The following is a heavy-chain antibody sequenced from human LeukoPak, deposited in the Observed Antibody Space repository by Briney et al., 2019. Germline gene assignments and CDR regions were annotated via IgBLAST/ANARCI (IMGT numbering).Heavy chain of an antibody. V-gene: IGHV4-59*01. CDR1: GGSISSYF. CDR3: ASYSGYSYGYAFDI. CDR2: IYYSGST. J-gene: IGHJ3*02. D-gene: IGHD5-18*01. Sequence: SETLSLTCTVSGGSISSYFWSWSRQPPGVGLEWIGYIYYSGSTNYNPSLKSRVTISVDTSKNQFSLKLSSVTAADTAVYYCASYSGYSYGYAFDIWGQGTMVTVSS.